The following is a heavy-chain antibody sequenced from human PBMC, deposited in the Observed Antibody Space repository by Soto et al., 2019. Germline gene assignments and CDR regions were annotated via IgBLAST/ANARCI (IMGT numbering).Heavy chain of an antibody. CDR3: ARDRAKVVQAAMHTD. CDR1: GYTFTSYG. D-gene: IGHD2-2*01. Sequence: ASLKVSCKASGYTFTSYGISWVRQAPGQGLEWMGWISAYNGNTNYAQKLQGRVTMTTDTSTSTAYMELRSLRSDDTAVYYCARDRAKVVQAAMHTDWGQGTLVTVSS. J-gene: IGHJ4*02. CDR2: ISAYNGNT. V-gene: IGHV1-18*01.